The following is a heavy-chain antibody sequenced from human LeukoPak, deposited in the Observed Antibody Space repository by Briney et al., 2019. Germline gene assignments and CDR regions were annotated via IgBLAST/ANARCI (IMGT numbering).Heavy chain of an antibody. Sequence: GSLRLSCAASGFTFSSYAMSWVRQAPGKGLECVSAISDSGGSTYYANSVKGRFTISRDNSKNTLHLQMNSLRAEDTAVYYCAKVPYYDFWSGYNRYFDYWGQGTLVTVSS. D-gene: IGHD3-3*01. J-gene: IGHJ4*02. V-gene: IGHV3-23*01. CDR3: AKVPYYDFWSGYNRYFDY. CDR2: ISDSGGST. CDR1: GFTFSSYA.